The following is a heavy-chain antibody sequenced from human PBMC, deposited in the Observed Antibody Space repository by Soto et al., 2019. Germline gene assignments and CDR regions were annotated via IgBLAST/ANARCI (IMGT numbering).Heavy chain of an antibody. CDR2: IIPIFGTA. J-gene: IGHJ4*02. CDR1: GGTFSSYA. CDR3: ASTTTADGYCSSASCYGPFDY. V-gene: IGHV1-69*13. Sequence: GASVKVSCKASGGTFSSYAISWVRQAPGQGLEWMGGIIPIFGTANYAQKFQGRVTITADESTSTAYMELSSLRSEDTAAYYCASTTTADGYCSSASCYGPFDYCGQGTLVTGSS. D-gene: IGHD2-2*03.